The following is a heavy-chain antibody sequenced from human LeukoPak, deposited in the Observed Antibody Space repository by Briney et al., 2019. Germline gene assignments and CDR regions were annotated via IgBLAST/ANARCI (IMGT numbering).Heavy chain of an antibody. D-gene: IGHD1-26*01. CDR3: ARDRLLVGAKTRYWYFDL. V-gene: IGHV4-61*02. J-gene: IGHJ2*01. Sequence: PSETLSLTCTVSGGSISSGSYYWSWIRQPAGKGLEWIGRIYTSGSTNYNPSLKSRVTISVDTSKNQFSLKLSSVTAADTAVYYCARDRLLVGAKTRYWYFDLWGRGTLVTVSS. CDR1: GGSISSGSYY. CDR2: IYTSGST.